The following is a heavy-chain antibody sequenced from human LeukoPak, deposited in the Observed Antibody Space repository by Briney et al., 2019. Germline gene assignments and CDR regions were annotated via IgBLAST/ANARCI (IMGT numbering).Heavy chain of an antibody. V-gene: IGHV3-30*18. J-gene: IGHJ4*02. CDR1: GFTFSSYG. CDR3: AKDALLLWFGEPGEVNLVYFDY. Sequence: GGSLRLSCAASGFTFSSYGMHWVRQAPGKGLEWVAVISYDGSNKYYADSVKGRFTISRDNSKNTLYLQMNSLRAEDTAVYYCAKDALLLWFGEPGEVNLVYFDYWGQGTLVTVSS. CDR2: ISYDGSNK. D-gene: IGHD3-10*01.